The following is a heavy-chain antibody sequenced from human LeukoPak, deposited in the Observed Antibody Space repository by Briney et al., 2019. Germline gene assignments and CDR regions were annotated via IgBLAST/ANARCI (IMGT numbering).Heavy chain of an antibody. D-gene: IGHD6-13*01. CDR1: GYTFTGYY. Sequence: ASVKVSCKASGYTFTGYYMHWVRQAPGQGLEWMGWINPNSGGTNYAQKFQGRVTMTRDTSISTAYMELSRLRSDDTAVYYCARDSFLCSSSWYRGGGFDYWGQGTLVTVSS. V-gene: IGHV1-2*02. CDR3: ARDSFLCSSSWYRGGGFDY. CDR2: INPNSGGT. J-gene: IGHJ4*02.